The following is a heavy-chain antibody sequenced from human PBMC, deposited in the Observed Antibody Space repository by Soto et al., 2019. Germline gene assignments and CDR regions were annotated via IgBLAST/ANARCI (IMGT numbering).Heavy chain of an antibody. Sequence: EVPLAESGGGLVQPGGSLRLSCAASGFTFSNYWMHWVRQAPGKGLVWVSRISSDGTTTSYADSVKGRFTISRDNARNTLYLQMNSLRAEDTAVYYCARDGWVMNTVTPRRYDYWGQGTLVTVSS. V-gene: IGHV3-74*01. CDR2: ISSDGTTT. J-gene: IGHJ4*02. CDR1: GFTFSNYW. D-gene: IGHD4-17*01. CDR3: ARDGWVMNTVTPRRYDY.